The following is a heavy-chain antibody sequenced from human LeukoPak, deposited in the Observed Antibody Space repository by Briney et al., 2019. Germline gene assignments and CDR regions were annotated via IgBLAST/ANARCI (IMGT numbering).Heavy chain of an antibody. CDR3: ARDQSLAAGSDY. CDR1: GGSISSYY. CDR2: IYYSGST. J-gene: IGHJ4*02. V-gene: IGHV4-59*01. D-gene: IGHD6-13*01. Sequence: SETLSLTCTVSGGSISSYYWSWIRQPPGKGLEWIGYIYYSGSTNYNPSLKSRVTISVDTSKNQFSLKLSSVTAADTAVYYCARDQSLAAGSDYWGQGTLVTVSS.